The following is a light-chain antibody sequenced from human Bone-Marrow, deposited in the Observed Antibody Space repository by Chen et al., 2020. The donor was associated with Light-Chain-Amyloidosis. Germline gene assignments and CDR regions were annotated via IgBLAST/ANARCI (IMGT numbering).Light chain of an antibody. CDR3: QVWDRSSDRPV. CDR2: DDS. Sequence: SYVLTQPSSVSVAPGQTATIACGGNNIGSTSVHWYQQTPGQAPLLVVYDDSDRPSGITERLSGSNSGNTATLPIIRVEAGDEADYYCQVWDRSSDRPVFGGGTKLTVL. V-gene: IGLV3-21*02. CDR1: NIGSTS. J-gene: IGLJ3*02.